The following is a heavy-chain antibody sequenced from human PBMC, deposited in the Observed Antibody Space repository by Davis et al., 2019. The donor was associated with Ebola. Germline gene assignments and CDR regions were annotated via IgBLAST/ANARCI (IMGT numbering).Heavy chain of an antibody. CDR3: AKDRTSIVVVPPH. D-gene: IGHD2-2*01. CDR2: ISSSRAFI. CDR1: GFTFSSYS. Sequence: GGSLRLSCAASGFTFSSYSMNWVRQAPGKGLEWVSSISSSRAFIYYADSVKGRFTISRDNSKNTLYLQMNSLRAEDTAVYYCAKDRTSIVVVPPHWGQGTLVTVSS. J-gene: IGHJ4*02. V-gene: IGHV3-21*04.